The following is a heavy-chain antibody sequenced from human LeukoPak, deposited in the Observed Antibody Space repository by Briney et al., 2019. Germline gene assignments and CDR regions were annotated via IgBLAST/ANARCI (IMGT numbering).Heavy chain of an antibody. CDR1: GGSISSYY. J-gene: IGHJ6*03. Sequence: PSETLSLACTVSGGSISSYYWSWIRQPPGTGLEWIGYIYYSGNTNYNPSLKSRVTISVDTSKNQFSLKLSSVTAADTAVYYCARLGRGYSYGPHPGYYYYMDVWGKGTTVTVSS. CDR2: IYYSGNT. V-gene: IGHV4-59*12. CDR3: ARLGRGYSYGPHPGYYYYMDV. D-gene: IGHD5-18*01.